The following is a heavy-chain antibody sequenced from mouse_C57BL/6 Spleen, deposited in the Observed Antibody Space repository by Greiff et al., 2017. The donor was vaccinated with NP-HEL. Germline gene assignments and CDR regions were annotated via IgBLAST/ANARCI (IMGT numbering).Heavy chain of an antibody. CDR3: ATDCDVEYFAY. V-gene: IGHV5-17*01. Sequence: EVKLMESGGGLVKPGGSLKLSCAASGFTFSDYGMHWVRQAPEKGLEWVAYISSGSSTIYYADTVKGRFTISRDNAKNTLFLQLTSLRAEDTAMYYCATDCDVEYFAYWGKGTLVTVSA. CDR1: GFTFSDYG. CDR2: ISSGSSTI. D-gene: IGHD2-10*02. J-gene: IGHJ3*01.